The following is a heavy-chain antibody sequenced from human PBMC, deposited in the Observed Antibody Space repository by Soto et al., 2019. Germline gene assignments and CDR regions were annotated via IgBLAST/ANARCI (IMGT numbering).Heavy chain of an antibody. CDR1: GYSSTDYH. J-gene: IGHJ6*02. CDR3: ARRDEYCTRTTCYTVGSSMDV. Sequence: ASVKVSCEASGYSSTDYHIHWVRQAPGQGLEWLGRINPKSGGTSTAQKFQGWVTMTTDTSISTASMELTRLTSDDSAMYYCARRDEYCTRTTCYTVGSSMDVWGQGTTVTVSS. V-gene: IGHV1-2*04. D-gene: IGHD2-2*02. CDR2: INPKSGGT.